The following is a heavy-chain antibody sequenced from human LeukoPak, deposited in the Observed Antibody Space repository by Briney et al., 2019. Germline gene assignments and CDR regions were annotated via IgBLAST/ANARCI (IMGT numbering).Heavy chain of an antibody. Sequence: SVKVSCKASGGTFSSYAISWVRQAPGQGLEWMGRIIPIFGTANYAQKFQGRVTITTDESTSTAYMELSSLRSEDTAVYYCARDYYDSSRYYYAHDYWGQGTLVTVSS. CDR2: IIPIFGTA. CDR3: ARDYYDSSRYYYAHDY. D-gene: IGHD3-22*01. J-gene: IGHJ4*02. CDR1: GGTFSSYA. V-gene: IGHV1-69*05.